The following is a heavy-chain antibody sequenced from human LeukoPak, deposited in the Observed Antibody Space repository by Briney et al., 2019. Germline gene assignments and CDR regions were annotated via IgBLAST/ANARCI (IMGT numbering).Heavy chain of an antibody. CDR1: GYTFTSYY. Sequence: ASVKVSCKASGYTFTSYYMHWVRQAPGQGLEWMGIINPSGGSTSYAQKFQGGVTMTRDTSTRTVYMELSSLRSEDTAVYYCARAYQKSVAGNYGGNGIDYWGQGTLVTVSS. V-gene: IGHV1-46*01. CDR2: INPSGGST. CDR3: ARAYQKSVAGNYGGNGIDY. J-gene: IGHJ4*02. D-gene: IGHD6-19*01.